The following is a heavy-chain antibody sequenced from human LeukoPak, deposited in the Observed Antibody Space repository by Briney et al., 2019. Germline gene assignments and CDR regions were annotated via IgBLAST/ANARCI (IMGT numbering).Heavy chain of an antibody. Sequence: GASVKVSCKASGYTFTGYYMHWVRQAPGQGLEWMGWINSNSGGTNYAQKFQGRVTMTRDTSISTAYMELSRLRSDDTAVYYCASSCSGGSCYSHFDYWGQGTLVTVSS. J-gene: IGHJ4*02. V-gene: IGHV1-2*02. CDR2: INSNSGGT. CDR1: GYTFTGYY. D-gene: IGHD2-15*01. CDR3: ASSCSGGSCYSHFDY.